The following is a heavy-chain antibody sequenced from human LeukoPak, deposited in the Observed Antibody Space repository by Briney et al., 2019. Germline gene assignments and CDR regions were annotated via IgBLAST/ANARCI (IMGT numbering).Heavy chain of an antibody. CDR3: ARASSGGSYFLANTYYFDY. Sequence: ASVKVSCKASGYTFTSYYMHWARQAPGQGLEWMGIINPSGGSTRYAQKFQGRVTMTRDMSTSTVYMELSSLRSEDTAVYYCARASSGGSYFLANTYYFDYWGQGTLVTVSS. CDR1: GYTFTSYY. V-gene: IGHV1-46*01. J-gene: IGHJ4*02. D-gene: IGHD1-26*01. CDR2: INPSGGST.